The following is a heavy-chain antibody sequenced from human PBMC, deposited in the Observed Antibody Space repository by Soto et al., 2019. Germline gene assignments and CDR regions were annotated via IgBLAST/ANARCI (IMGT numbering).Heavy chain of an antibody. J-gene: IGHJ3*02. CDR3: ARHTGDSSGYYGSGDAFDI. V-gene: IGHV4-39*01. Sequence: TLSLTCTVSGGSISSSSYYWGWIRQPPGKGLEWIGSIYYSGSTYYNPSLKSRVTISVDTSKNQFSLKLSSVTAADTAVYYCARHTGDSSGYYGSGDAFDIWGQGTMVTVSS. D-gene: IGHD3-22*01. CDR2: IYYSGST. CDR1: GGSISSSSYY.